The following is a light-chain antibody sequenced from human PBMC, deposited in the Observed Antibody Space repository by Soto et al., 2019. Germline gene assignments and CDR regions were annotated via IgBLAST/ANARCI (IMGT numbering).Light chain of an antibody. Sequence: DIQMTQSPSSLSASVGDRVTITCRASQTVSIFLNWYQQKPGKAPKVLIYAASSLQSGVPSRFSGSGSGTDFTLTISSLQPEDSATYYCQQSYSTPLTFGGGTKVEIK. CDR1: QTVSIF. J-gene: IGKJ4*01. CDR3: QQSYSTPLT. CDR2: AAS. V-gene: IGKV1-39*01.